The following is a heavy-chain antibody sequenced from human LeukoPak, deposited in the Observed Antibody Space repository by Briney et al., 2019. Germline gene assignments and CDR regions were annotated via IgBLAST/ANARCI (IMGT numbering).Heavy chain of an antibody. CDR1: GFTFGTYS. CDR2: ISSSSSYI. Sequence: GXXLRLSCAASGFTFGTYSMNWVRQAPGKGLEWVSSISSSSSYIYYADSVKGRFTISRDNAKNLLYLQMNSLRAEDTAVYYCARGRLDGSWYFDYWGQGTLVTVSS. V-gene: IGHV3-21*01. J-gene: IGHJ4*02. CDR3: ARGRLDGSWYFDY. D-gene: IGHD6-13*01.